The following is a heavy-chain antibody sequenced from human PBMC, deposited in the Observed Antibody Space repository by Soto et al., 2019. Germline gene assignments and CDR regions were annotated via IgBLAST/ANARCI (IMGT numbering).Heavy chain of an antibody. CDR1: GFIVSSNY. J-gene: IGHJ4*02. V-gene: IGHV3-53*01. Sequence: GSLRLSCAASGFIVSSNYMTWVRQAPGKGLEWVSVLYSDGRTAYADSAKGRFTISRDISKNSVYLQMNSLRAEDTAVYYCARESADSSGYYQIDYWGQGTLVTVSS. CDR2: LYSDGRT. D-gene: IGHD3-22*01. CDR3: ARESADSSGYYQIDY.